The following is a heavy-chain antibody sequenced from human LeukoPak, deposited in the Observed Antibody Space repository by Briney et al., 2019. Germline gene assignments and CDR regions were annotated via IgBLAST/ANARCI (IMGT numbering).Heavy chain of an antibody. Sequence: SETLSLTCTVSGGSISSSSYYWGWIRQPPGKGLEWFGSIYYSGSTYYNPSLKSRVTISVDTSKNQFSLKLSSVTAADTAVYYCASLGYCSSTNCYEWGQGTLVTVSS. D-gene: IGHD2-2*01. V-gene: IGHV4-39*01. CDR3: ASLGYCSSTNCYE. J-gene: IGHJ4*02. CDR1: GGSISSSSYY. CDR2: IYYSGST.